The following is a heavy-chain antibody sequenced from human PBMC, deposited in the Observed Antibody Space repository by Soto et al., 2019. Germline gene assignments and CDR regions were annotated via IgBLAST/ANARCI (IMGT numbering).Heavy chain of an antibody. J-gene: IGHJ4*02. CDR2: IYWDDDK. D-gene: IGHD4-17*01. Sequence: TLSLTCTVSGGSMSSYYWHWMRQPPGKALEWLALIYWDDDKRYSPSLKSRLTITKDTSKNQVVLTMTNMDPVDTATYYCAHRRLGAYDYWGQGTLVTVSS. V-gene: IGHV2-5*02. CDR1: GGSMSSYYW. CDR3: AHRRLGAYDY.